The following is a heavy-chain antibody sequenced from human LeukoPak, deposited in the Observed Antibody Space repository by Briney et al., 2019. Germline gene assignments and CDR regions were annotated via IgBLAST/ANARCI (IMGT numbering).Heavy chain of an antibody. V-gene: IGHV1-2*02. CDR1: GYTFTGYW. CDR3: ARRALFGDSGYDYNWFDP. D-gene: IGHD5-12*01. Sequence: GASVKVSCKAFGYTFTGYWMHWVRQAPGQGLEWMGWINPDSGGTNYAQKFQGRVTMTRDTSISTAYMELSRLRSNDTAVYYCARRALFGDSGYDYNWFDPWGQGTLVTVSS. J-gene: IGHJ5*02. CDR2: INPDSGGT.